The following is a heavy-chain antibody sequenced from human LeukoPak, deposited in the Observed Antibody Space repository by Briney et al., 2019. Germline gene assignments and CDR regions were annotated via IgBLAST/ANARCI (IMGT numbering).Heavy chain of an antibody. V-gene: IGHV3-33*01. CDR2: IWYDGSNK. D-gene: IGHD3-22*01. J-gene: IGHJ4*02. Sequence: PGGSLRLSCAASGFTFSSYGMHWVRQAPAKGLEWVAVIWYDGSNKYYADSVKGRFTISRDNSKNTLYLQMNSLRAEDTAVYYCARDSYSSPGDYWGQGTLVTVSS. CDR3: ARDSYSSPGDY. CDR1: GFTFSSYG.